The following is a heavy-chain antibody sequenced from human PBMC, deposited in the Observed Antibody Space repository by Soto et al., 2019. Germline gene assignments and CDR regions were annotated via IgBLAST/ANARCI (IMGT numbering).Heavy chain of an antibody. J-gene: IGHJ2*01. Sequence: EVQLLESGGDLVQPGGSLRLSCAASGFTFSTYAMSWVRQAPGKGLGWVSAISGSAGKTYYADSVKGRFTISRDNSKNTLYLQMNSLRADDTAVYYCAKEPRSNGYFDLWGRGTLVTVSS. CDR2: ISGSAGKT. D-gene: IGHD3-16*01. CDR3: AKEPRSNGYFDL. V-gene: IGHV3-23*01. CDR1: GFTFSTYA.